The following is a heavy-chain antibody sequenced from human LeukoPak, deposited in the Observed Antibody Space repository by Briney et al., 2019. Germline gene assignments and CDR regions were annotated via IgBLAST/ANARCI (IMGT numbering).Heavy chain of an antibody. D-gene: IGHD3-9*01. Sequence: GGSLRLSCAASGFTFTNAWMRWVRQAPGRGLEWVGRIKSKTDGGTSDYAAPVKGRFTISRDNSNNTLYLQMNSLKTEDTAVYYCTTGAYDILTGYYHWYFDLWGRGTLVTVSS. J-gene: IGHJ2*01. CDR2: IKSKTDGGTS. CDR3: TTGAYDILTGYYHWYFDL. CDR1: GFTFTNAW. V-gene: IGHV3-15*01.